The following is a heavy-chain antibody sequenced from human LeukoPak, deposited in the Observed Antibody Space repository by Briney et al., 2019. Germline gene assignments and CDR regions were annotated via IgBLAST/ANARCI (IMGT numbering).Heavy chain of an antibody. CDR3: ARGSGGTYYNYFDY. CDR1: GYTFTNYY. CDR2: INPSGGST. Sequence: GASVKVSCKASGYTFTNYYIHWVRQAPGQGLEWMGIINPSGGSTSNAQKFQGRVTMTRDTSTSTVYMDLSSLRAKDTAVYYCARGSGGTYYNYFDYWGQGTLVTVSS. D-gene: IGHD1-26*01. V-gene: IGHV1-46*01. J-gene: IGHJ4*02.